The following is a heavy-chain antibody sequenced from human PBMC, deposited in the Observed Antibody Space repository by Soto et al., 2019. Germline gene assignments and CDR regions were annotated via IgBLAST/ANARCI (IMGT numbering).Heavy chain of an antibody. D-gene: IGHD3-16*01. CDR3: VRDRLATNYYFDY. CDR2: IRSGGSIK. Sequence: GGSLRLSCTASGFIFSDYYMGWIRQAPGKGLEWVSYIRSGGSIKYHSDSVRGRFIISRDNAKNSVFLQMDSLSVEDTAVYYCVRDRLATNYYFDYWGQGALVTVSS. J-gene: IGHJ4*02. CDR1: GFIFSDYY. V-gene: IGHV3-11*01.